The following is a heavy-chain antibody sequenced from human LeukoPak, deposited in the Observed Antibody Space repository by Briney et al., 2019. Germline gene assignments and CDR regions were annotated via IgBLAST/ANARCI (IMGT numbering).Heavy chain of an antibody. D-gene: IGHD6-6*01. J-gene: IGHJ4*02. Sequence: PGGSLRLSCSASGFTFKSYAVHWVRQAPGKGLEYVSSINTNGANTYYADSVKGRFTIFRDNSRNTVYVQMDSLTPEDTAVYYCVKGLDYSSSQMDSWGQGTLVTVSS. CDR3: VKGLDYSSSQMDS. CDR1: GFTFKSYA. V-gene: IGHV3-64*05. CDR2: INTNGANT.